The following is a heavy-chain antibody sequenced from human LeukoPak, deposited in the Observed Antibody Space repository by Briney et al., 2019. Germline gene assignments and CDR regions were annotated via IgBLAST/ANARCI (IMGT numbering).Heavy chain of an antibody. CDR3: ARGCDDSSGYYPYYFDY. Sequence: PSATLSLTCTVYGGSFSGYYWSWIRQPPGKGLEWIGETNHSGSTNYNPSLKSRVTISVDTSKNQFSLKLSSVTAADTAVYYCARGCDDSSGYYPYYFDYWGQGTLVTPSA. D-gene: IGHD3-22*01. J-gene: IGHJ4*02. V-gene: IGHV4-34*01. CDR2: TNHSGST. CDR1: GGSFSGYY.